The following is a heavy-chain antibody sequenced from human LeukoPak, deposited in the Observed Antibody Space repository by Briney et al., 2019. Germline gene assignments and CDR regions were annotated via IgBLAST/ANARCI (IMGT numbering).Heavy chain of an antibody. CDR1: GGSISSSSYY. CDR3: ASSGGAAPFDY. D-gene: IGHD3-10*01. J-gene: IGHJ4*02. Sequence: SETLSLTCTVSGGSISSSSYYWGWIRQPPGKGLEWIGSIYHSGRTYYNPSLKSRVTIAVETSKNQFSLKLSSVTAADTAVYYCASSGGAAPFDYWGQGTLVTVSS. CDR2: IYHSGRT. V-gene: IGHV4-39*07.